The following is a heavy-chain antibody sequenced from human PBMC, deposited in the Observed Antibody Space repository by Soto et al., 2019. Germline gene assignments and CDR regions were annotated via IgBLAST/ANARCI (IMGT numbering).Heavy chain of an antibody. D-gene: IGHD2-8*01. V-gene: IGHV6-1*01. CDR3: ARLIGNSWLDS. CDR1: RKSVPTNSAT. CDR2: TYYRSKWFN. J-gene: IGHJ5*01. Sequence: PSQTLSVSWAISRKSVPTNSATWDWIRQSPSRGLEWLGRTYYRSKWFNDYAVSVKGRISINPDTSNNQFSLQLNSVTPDDTAVYYCARLIGNSWLDSWGQGTLVTVS.